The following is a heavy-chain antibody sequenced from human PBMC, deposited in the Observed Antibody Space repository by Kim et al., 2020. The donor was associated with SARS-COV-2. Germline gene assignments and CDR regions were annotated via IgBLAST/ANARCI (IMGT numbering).Heavy chain of an antibody. CDR1: GYTFTSYC. CDR3: ARDGRSVDYYFDY. J-gene: IGHJ4*02. Sequence: ASVKVSCKASGYTFTSYCLHWVRQAPGQSLEWMGWIDVANINTHYSENFQGRVTISRDTSATTVYIELSSLRSEDTAVYYCARDGRSVDYYFDYWGQGTLVTVSS. CDR2: IDVANINT. V-gene: IGHV1-3*01.